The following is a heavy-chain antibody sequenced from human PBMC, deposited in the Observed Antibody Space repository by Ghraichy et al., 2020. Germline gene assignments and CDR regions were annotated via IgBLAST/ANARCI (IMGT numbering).Heavy chain of an antibody. CDR1: GDSVSSNSAA. CDR2: TYYRSKWYN. V-gene: IGHV6-1*01. D-gene: IGHD3-10*01. Sequence: SRTLSLTCAISGDSVSSNSAAWNWIRQSPSRGLEWLGRTYYRSKWYNDYAVSVKSRITINPDTSKNQFSLQLNSVTPEDTAVYYCASDRMVDYRRVFDPWGQGTLVTVSS. J-gene: IGHJ5*02. CDR3: ASDRMVDYRRVFDP.